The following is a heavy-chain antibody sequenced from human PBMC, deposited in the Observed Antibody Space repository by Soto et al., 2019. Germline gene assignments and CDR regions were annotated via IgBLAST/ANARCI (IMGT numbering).Heavy chain of an antibody. CDR1: GYTFTSYG. J-gene: IGHJ5*02. CDR3: ARGVGDCSITSCVYNWFDP. D-gene: IGHD2-2*01. CDR2: ISAYNGNT. V-gene: IGHV1-18*04. Sequence: QVQLVQSGAEVKKPGASVKVSCKASGYTFTSYGISWVRQAPGQGLEWMGWISAYNGNTNYAQTLQGRVTMTTHTSTSTAYMELRSLRSDDTAVYYCARGVGDCSITSCVYNWFDPWGQGTLVTVSS.